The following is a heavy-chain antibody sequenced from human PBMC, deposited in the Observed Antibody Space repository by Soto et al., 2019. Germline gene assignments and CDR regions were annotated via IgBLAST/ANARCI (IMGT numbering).Heavy chain of an antibody. J-gene: IGHJ5*02. D-gene: IGHD2-15*01. CDR3: ASRYCSGGSCYHP. Sequence: GGSLRLSCAASGFTVSSDYMSWVRQAPGKGLEWVSVIYSGGSTYYADSVKGRFTISRHNSKNTLYLQMNSLRAEDTAVYYCASRYCSGGSCYHPWGQGTLVTVSS. CDR1: GFTVSSDY. V-gene: IGHV3-53*04. CDR2: IYSGGST.